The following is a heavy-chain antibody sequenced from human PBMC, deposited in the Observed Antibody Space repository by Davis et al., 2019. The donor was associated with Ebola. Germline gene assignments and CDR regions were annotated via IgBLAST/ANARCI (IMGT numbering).Heavy chain of an antibody. J-gene: IGHJ4*02. D-gene: IGHD2-21*01. Sequence: GESLKISCAASGFTFSSYAMHWVRQAPGKGLEWVAVISYDGSNKYYADSVKGRFTICRDNSKNTLYLQMNSLRAEDTAVYYCARATHMDYWGQGTLVTVSS. V-gene: IGHV3-30-3*01. CDR3: ARATHMDY. CDR2: ISYDGSNK. CDR1: GFTFSSYA.